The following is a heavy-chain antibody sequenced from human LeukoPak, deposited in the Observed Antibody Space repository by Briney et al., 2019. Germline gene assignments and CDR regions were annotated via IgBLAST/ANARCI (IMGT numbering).Heavy chain of an antibody. J-gene: IGHJ4*02. CDR1: GFTFSSYA. CDR3: AKDAPVNIVVVPAANS. D-gene: IGHD2-2*01. V-gene: IGHV3-23*01. Sequence: SGGPLRLSCAASGFTFSSYAMSWVRQAPGKGLEWVSAISGSGGSTYYADSVKGRFTISRDNSKNTLYLQMNSLRAEDTAVYYCAKDAPVNIVVVPAANSWGQGTLVTVSS. CDR2: ISGSGGST.